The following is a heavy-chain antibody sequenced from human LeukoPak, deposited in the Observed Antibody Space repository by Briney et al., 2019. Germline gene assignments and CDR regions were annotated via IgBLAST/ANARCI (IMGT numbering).Heavy chain of an antibody. CDR2: INASNGNT. J-gene: IGHJ6*02. D-gene: IGHD3-22*01. CDR3: AIVDPDRDYYGMDV. Sequence: GASVKVSCKASGYTFTSYAMHWVRQAPGQRLEWMGWINASNGNTKYSQKFQGRVTITRDTSASTAYMELSSLRSEDTAVYYCAIVDPDRDYYGMDVWGQGTTVTVSS. V-gene: IGHV1-3*01. CDR1: GYTFTSYA.